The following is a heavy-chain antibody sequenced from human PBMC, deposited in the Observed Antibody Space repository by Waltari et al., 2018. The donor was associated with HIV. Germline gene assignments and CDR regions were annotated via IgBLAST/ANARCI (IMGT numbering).Heavy chain of an antibody. D-gene: IGHD6-19*01. V-gene: IGHV4-61*02. CDR2: IHTSGST. J-gene: IGHJ3*02. Sequence: QVQLQESGPGLVKPSQTLSLPCTVPVCAISIRSYYWNWLWQPAGKGLEWIGRIHTSGSTNYNPSLMSRVTISVDTSKNQFSLKLSSVTAADTAVYYCTIQSSGWIDAFDIWGQGTMVTVSS. CDR3: TIQSSGWIDAFDI. CDR1: VCAISIRSYY.